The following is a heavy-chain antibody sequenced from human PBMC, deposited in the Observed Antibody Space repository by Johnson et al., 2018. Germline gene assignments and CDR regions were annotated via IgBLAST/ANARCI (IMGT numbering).Heavy chain of an antibody. Sequence: VQLVETGGGVVKPGGSLRLSCAASGFSFSDYYMSWIRQAPGKGLEWISYISSSGMTIYYGDSVMGRVTISRDNAKNSLYLQISSLRAEDTAVYYCARESLDGYNAFDYWGQGTLVTVSS. J-gene: IGHJ4*02. D-gene: IGHD5-24*01. CDR2: ISSSGMTI. V-gene: IGHV3-11*01. CDR1: GFSFSDYY. CDR3: ARESLDGYNAFDY.